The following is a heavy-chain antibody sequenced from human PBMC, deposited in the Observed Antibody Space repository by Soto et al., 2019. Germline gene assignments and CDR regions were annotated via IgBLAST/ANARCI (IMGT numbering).Heavy chain of an antibody. CDR2: ISGSGGST. D-gene: IGHD2-15*01. J-gene: IGHJ4*02. Sequence: EVQLLESGGGLVQPGGSLRLSCAASGFTFSSYAMRWVRQAPGKGLEWVSAISGSGGSTYYADSVKGRFTISRDNSKNTLYLQMNSLRAENTAVYYCAKGVGYCSGGSCYPIDYWGQGTLVTVSS. V-gene: IGHV3-23*01. CDR1: GFTFSSYA. CDR3: AKGVGYCSGGSCYPIDY.